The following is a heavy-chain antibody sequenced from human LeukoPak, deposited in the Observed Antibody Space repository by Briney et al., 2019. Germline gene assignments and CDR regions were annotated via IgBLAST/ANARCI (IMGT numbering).Heavy chain of an antibody. V-gene: IGHV4-59*01. D-gene: IGHD2-2*01. CDR2: IYYSGSI. CDR1: GGSISNYY. Sequence: SETLSLTCTVSGGSISNYYWSWIRQPPGKGLEWIGYIYYSGSINYNPSLKSRVTMSVDTSKNQFSLNLSSVTAADTAVYYCANYPLRRYFDLWGRGTLVTVSS. J-gene: IGHJ2*01. CDR3: ANYPLRRYFDL.